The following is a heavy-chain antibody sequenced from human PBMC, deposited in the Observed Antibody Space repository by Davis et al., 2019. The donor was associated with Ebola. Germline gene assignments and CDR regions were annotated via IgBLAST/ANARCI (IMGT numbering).Heavy chain of an antibody. Sequence: PSESLSLTCAASASTFSTTVFPLVRHATGTALVWVSRSYRDGSITSYADSVKGRFTISRDNSRNTAYLQMASLRVDDTALYYCARVDEYTNSSPLDHWGQGTLVTVSP. V-gene: IGHV3-74*01. CDR1: ASTFSTTV. J-gene: IGHJ4*02. D-gene: IGHD6-6*01. CDR2: SYRDGSIT. CDR3: ARVDEYTNSSPLDH.